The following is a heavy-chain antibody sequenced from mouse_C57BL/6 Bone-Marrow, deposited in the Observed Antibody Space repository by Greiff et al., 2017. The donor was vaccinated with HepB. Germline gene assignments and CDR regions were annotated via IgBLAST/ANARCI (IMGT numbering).Heavy chain of an antibody. CDR1: GYAFTNYL. V-gene: IGHV1-54*01. CDR3: ARSKFITTVVATYDFDY. D-gene: IGHD1-1*01. J-gene: IGHJ2*01. Sequence: VQLQQSGAELVRPGTSVKVSCKASGYAFTNYLIEWVKQRPGQGLEWIGVINPGSGGTNYNEKFKGKATQTADKSSSTASMQLSSLTSEDSAVYYCARSKFITTVVATYDFDYWGQGTTLTVSS. CDR2: INPGSGGT.